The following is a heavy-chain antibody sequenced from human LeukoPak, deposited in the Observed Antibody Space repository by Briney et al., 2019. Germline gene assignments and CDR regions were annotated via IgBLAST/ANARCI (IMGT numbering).Heavy chain of an antibody. Sequence: GGSLRLSCAASGFTFGDYWMSWVRQAPGKGLEWVANMKPDGSEKYYVGSVKGRFTISRDNAKNSLYLQMNSLRAEDTAVYYCARESRWFDPWGQGTLVTVSS. V-gene: IGHV3-7*01. J-gene: IGHJ5*02. CDR1: GFTFGDYW. CDR3: ARESRWFDP. CDR2: MKPDGSEK.